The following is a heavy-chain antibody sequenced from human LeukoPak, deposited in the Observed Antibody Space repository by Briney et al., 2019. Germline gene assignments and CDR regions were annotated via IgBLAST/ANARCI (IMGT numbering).Heavy chain of an antibody. CDR2: FYSGGNT. CDR1: GDSIGSSSYY. Sequence: SETLSLTCTVSGDSIGSSSYYWGWIRQPPGKGLEWIGSFYSGGNTYYNPSLKTRVTISFDTSKKQFSLRLTSVTAADTAVYSCAYGSGTYGAFDIWGQGTMVTVSS. J-gene: IGHJ3*02. CDR3: AYGSGTYGAFDI. V-gene: IGHV4-39*01. D-gene: IGHD3-10*01.